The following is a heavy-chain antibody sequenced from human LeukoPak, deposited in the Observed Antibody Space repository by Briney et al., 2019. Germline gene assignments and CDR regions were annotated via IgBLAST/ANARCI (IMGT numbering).Heavy chain of an antibody. CDR2: IYYSGST. Sequence: PSETLSLTCTVSGGSFSSSGYYWGWIRQPPGKGLEWIGNIYYSGSTYYNPSLKSRVTISVDTSKNQFSLKLSSVTAADTAVYYCARGARRANLHDFWSGYHYYYYGMDVWAKGPRSPSP. J-gene: IGHJ6*02. D-gene: IGHD3-3*01. CDR1: GGSFSSSGYY. V-gene: IGHV4-39*07. CDR3: ARGARRANLHDFWSGYHYYYYGMDV.